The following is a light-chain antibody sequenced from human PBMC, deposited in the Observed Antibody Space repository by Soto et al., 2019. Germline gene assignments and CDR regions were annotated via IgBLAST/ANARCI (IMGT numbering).Light chain of an antibody. CDR3: CAYAGGVRFV. V-gene: IGLV2-23*01. Sequence: QSALTQPASVSGSPGQSITISCTGATSDVGNYNFVSWYQQHPGNAPKLIIYEGNKRPSGVSPRFSGSKSGNTASLTISGLQSEDEADYSCCAYAGGVRFVFGSGTKLTVL. CDR2: EGN. CDR1: TSDVGNYNF. J-gene: IGLJ1*01.